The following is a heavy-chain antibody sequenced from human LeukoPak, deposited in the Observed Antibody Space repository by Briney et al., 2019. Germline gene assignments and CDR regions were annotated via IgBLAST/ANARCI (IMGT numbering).Heavy chain of an antibody. Sequence: PSETLSLTCAVSGYSISSGYYWGWFRQPPGKGLEWIGSIYHSGSTYYNPSLKSRVTISVDTSKNQFSLKLSSVTAADTAVYYCAREGDLQAYCGGDCYSYFDYWGQGTLVTVSS. J-gene: IGHJ4*02. CDR2: IYHSGST. CDR3: AREGDLQAYCGGDCYSYFDY. V-gene: IGHV4-38-2*02. D-gene: IGHD2-21*02. CDR1: GYSISSGYY.